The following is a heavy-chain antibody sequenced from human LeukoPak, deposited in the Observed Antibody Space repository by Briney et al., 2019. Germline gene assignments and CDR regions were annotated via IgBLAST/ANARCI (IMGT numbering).Heavy chain of an antibody. Sequence: GASLRLSCAASGFTFSSYAMSWVRQAPGKGLEWVSVISGSGGNTYYADSVKGRFTISRDNSKNTLYLQMNSLRAEDTAIYYCAKAGKGAPVAGTGYFDYWGQGTLVTVSS. D-gene: IGHD6-19*01. CDR3: AKAGKGAPVAGTGYFDY. J-gene: IGHJ4*02. CDR2: ISGSGGNT. CDR1: GFTFSSYA. V-gene: IGHV3-23*01.